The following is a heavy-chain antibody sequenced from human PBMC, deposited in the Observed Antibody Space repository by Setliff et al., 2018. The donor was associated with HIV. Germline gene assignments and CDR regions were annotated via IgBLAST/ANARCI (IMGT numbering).Heavy chain of an antibody. V-gene: IGHV1-2*02. J-gene: IGHJ4*02. CDR1: GYTFIGYN. Sequence: ASVKVSCKASGYTFIGYNMHWVRQAPGQGLEWMGWINPNSGGTNYAQKFQGRVIMTRDTSISTAYMVLSRLRSDDTAVYYCARALDSSADIEGYFDFWGQGMLVTVSS. D-gene: IGHD2-15*01. CDR3: ARALDSSADIEGYFDF. CDR2: INPNSGGT.